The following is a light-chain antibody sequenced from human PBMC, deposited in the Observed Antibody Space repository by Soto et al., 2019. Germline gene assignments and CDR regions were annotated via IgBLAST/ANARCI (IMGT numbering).Light chain of an antibody. J-gene: IGKJ2*01. CDR2: GAS. CDR3: QQYGSSLYT. V-gene: IGKV3-20*01. CDR1: QRVKSSY. Sequence: IGLTQSPGTLSLSPRERATLSCRASQRVKSSYLAWYQQKPGQAPRLLIYGASSRATGIPDRFSGSGSGTDFTLTISRLEPEDFAVYYCQQYGSSLYTFGQGTKLEIK.